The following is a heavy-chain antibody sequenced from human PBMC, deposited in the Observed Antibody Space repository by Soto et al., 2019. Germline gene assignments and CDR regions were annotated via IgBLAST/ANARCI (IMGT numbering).Heavy chain of an antibody. V-gene: IGHV1-2*02. D-gene: IGHD3-3*01. Sequence: ASVKVSCKVSGHTFTAYYIHWVRQAPGQGLEWMGWINPNSGDTNYAQKFQGRVTMTRDTSAKTVYMELSRLRSDDTAVYYCAKALVRFLDWGPDNYYYGMDVWGQGTTVTVSS. CDR3: AKALVRFLDWGPDNYYYGMDV. J-gene: IGHJ6*02. CDR2: INPNSGDT. CDR1: GHTFTAYY.